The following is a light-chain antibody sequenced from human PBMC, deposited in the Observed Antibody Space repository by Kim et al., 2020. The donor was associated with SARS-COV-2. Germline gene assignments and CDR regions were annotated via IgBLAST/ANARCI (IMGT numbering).Light chain of an antibody. V-gene: IGLV6-57*03. Sequence: KTVTISCTRSSGSIASNYVQWYQQRPGSAPTTVIYEDNQRPSGVPDRFSGSIDSSSNSASLTISGLKTEDEADYYCQSYDSSNHVVFGGGTQLIV. CDR1: SGSIASNY. J-gene: IGLJ2*01. CDR3: QSYDSSNHVV. CDR2: EDN.